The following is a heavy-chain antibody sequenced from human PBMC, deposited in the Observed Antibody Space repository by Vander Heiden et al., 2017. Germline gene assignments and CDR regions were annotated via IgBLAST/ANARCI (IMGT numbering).Heavy chain of an antibody. CDR2: IIPIFGTA. V-gene: IGHV1-69*01. D-gene: IGHD2-15*01. CDR1: GGTFSSYP. J-gene: IGHJ3*02. Sequence: KASGGTFSSYPISWVRQAPGQGLEWMGGIIPIFGTANYAQKFQGRVTITADESTSTAYMELSSLRSEDTAVYYCARGCSGGSCYPYAFDIWGQGTMVTVFS. CDR3: ARGCSGGSCYPYAFDI.